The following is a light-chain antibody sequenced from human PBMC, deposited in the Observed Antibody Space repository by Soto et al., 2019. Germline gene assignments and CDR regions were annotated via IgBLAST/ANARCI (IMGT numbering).Light chain of an antibody. CDR3: QQYNSWPPSYT. CDR1: QSVSSY. J-gene: IGKJ2*01. V-gene: IGKV3-15*01. CDR2: GAS. Sequence: IVMTQSPATLSVSLGDRATLSCRASQSVSSYLAWYQQKPDQAPRLLIYGASTRATGIPDRFSGSGSETDFTLTISSLRSEDFAFYYCQQYNSWPPSYTFGQGTKLEIK.